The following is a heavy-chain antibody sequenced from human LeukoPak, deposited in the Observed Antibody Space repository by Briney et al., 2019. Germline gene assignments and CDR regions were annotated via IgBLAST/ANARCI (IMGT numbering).Heavy chain of an antibody. CDR2: ISYDGSNK. CDR1: GFTFSSYA. CDR3: ARDPHG. J-gene: IGHJ4*02. V-gene: IGHV3-30*04. Sequence: GGSLRLSCAASGFTFSSYAMHWVRQAPGKGLEWVAVISYDGSNKYYADSVKGRFTISRDNSKNTLYLQMNSLRAKDTAVYYCARDPHGWGQGTLVTVSS.